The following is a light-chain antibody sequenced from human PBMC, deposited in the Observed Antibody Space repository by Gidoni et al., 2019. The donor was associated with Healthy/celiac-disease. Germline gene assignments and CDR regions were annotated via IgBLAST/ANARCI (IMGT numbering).Light chain of an antibody. V-gene: IGKV1-33*01. J-gene: IGKJ4*01. CDR1: QDISNY. Sequence: DIQMTQSPSYLSASVGDRVTITCQASQDISNYLNWYQQKPGKAPKLLIYDASNLETGVPSRFSGSGSGTDFTFAISILQPEDIATYYCQQYDNLLLTFGGGTKVEIK. CDR2: DAS. CDR3: QQYDNLLLT.